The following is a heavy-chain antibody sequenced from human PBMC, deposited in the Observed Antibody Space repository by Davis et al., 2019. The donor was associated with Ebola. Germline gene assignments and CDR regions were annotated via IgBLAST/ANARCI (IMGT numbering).Heavy chain of an antibody. Sequence: ASVKVSCKASGYTFTSYYMHWVRQAPGQGLEWMGIINPSGGSTSYAQKLQGRVTMTTDTSTSTAYMELRSLRSDDTAVYYCASVDLRISRHDYGDWGYYGMDVWGQGTTVTVSS. J-gene: IGHJ6*02. CDR1: GYTFTSYY. CDR3: ASVDLRISRHDYGDWGYYGMDV. D-gene: IGHD4-17*01. V-gene: IGHV1-46*01. CDR2: INPSGGST.